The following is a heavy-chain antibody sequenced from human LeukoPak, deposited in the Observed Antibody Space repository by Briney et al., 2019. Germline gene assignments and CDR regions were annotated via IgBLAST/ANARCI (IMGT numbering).Heavy chain of an antibody. CDR2: ISYDGSNK. CDR1: GFTFSSYE. J-gene: IGHJ6*03. D-gene: IGHD6-13*01. Sequence: PGGSLRLSCAASGFTFSSYEMNWVRQAPGKGLEWVAVISYDGSNKYYADSVKGRFTISRDNSKNTLYLQMNSLRAEDTAVYYCARWGHSNSWFSYYYYYMDVWGKGTTVTISS. V-gene: IGHV3-30*04. CDR3: ARWGHSNSWFSYYYYYMDV.